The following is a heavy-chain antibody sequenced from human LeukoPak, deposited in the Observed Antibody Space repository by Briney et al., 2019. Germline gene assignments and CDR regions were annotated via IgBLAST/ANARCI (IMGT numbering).Heavy chain of an antibody. D-gene: IGHD1-26*01. J-gene: IGHJ4*02. Sequence: GRSLRLSCAASGFTFSSYGMHLVRRALVKGLDGVPVIWDDGSKKYYADSVKGRFTISRDNSKNTLYLQMNSLRAEDTAVYYCARSSLGIWEVRPFDYWGQGTLVTVSS. CDR2: IWDDGSKK. V-gene: IGHV3-33*01. CDR1: GFTFSSYG. CDR3: ARSSLGIWEVRPFDY.